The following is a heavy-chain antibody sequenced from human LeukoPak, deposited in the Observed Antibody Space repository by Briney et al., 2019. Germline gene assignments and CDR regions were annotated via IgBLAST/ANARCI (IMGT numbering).Heavy chain of an antibody. CDR3: ARGPPGDY. J-gene: IGHJ4*02. Sequence: PSETLSLTCAVYGGSFSGYYWSWIRQPPGKGLEWIGEINHSGSTNYNPSLKSRVTISVDTSKNQFSLKLSSVTAADTAVYYCARGPPGDYWGQGTLVTVSS. CDR1: GGSFSGYY. V-gene: IGHV4-34*01. CDR2: INHSGST.